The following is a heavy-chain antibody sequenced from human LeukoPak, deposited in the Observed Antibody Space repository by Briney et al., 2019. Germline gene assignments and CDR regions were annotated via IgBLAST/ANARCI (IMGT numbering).Heavy chain of an antibody. V-gene: IGHV4-34*01. CDR3: ARERITMARGVNNWFDP. CDR2: INHSGST. J-gene: IGHJ5*02. Sequence: SETLSLTCAVYGGSFSGYYWSWSRQPPGKGLEWIGEINHSGSTNYNPSLKSRVTISVDTSKNQFSLKLSSVTAADTAVYYCARERITMARGVNNWFDPWGQGTLVTVSS. CDR1: GGSFSGYY. D-gene: IGHD3-10*01.